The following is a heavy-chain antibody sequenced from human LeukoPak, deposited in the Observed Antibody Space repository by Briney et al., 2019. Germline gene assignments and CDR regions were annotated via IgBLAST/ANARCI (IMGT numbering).Heavy chain of an antibody. CDR2: INPSGCST. CDR1: GYTFTSYY. CDR3: ARDNSVEDTAWWLDP. Sequence: GASVKVSCKSSGYTFTSYYMHCVRQAPGQGLEGMGIINPSGCSTRYAQKFKGRVNLTRDMSTSTDYMELSSLRSEDTAVYYCARDNSVEDTAWWLDPWGQGTLVTVSS. D-gene: IGHD4-23*01. J-gene: IGHJ5*02. V-gene: IGHV1-46*01.